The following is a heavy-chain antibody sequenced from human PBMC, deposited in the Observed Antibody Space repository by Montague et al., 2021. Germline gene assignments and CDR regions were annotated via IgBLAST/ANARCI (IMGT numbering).Heavy chain of an antibody. Sequence: SETLSLTCNVSGGSVSTGNYYWTWIRHPPGKELEWIGYIYYTGSSEYNPSLESRVTISISTSKKQFTLKLSSVTAADTAVYYCARGQWLVPYYLDSWGQGTLATVSS. D-gene: IGHD6-19*01. CDR3: ARGQWLVPYYLDS. J-gene: IGHJ4*02. CDR2: IYYTGSS. CDR1: GGSVSTGNYY. V-gene: IGHV4-61*01.